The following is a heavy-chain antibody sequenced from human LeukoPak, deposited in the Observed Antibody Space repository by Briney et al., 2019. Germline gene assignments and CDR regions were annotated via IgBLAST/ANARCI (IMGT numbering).Heavy chain of an antibody. CDR3: GRGRSGQDY. D-gene: IGHD6-19*01. CDR2: VYSDNTP. J-gene: IGHJ4*02. Sequence: GGSLRLSCAASGFTVSNNYMSWVRQAPGKGLEWVSVVYSDNTPFYADSVRGRFTISRDNSKNTVYLQMNSLSAEDTAVYYCGRGRSGQDYWGQGTLVTVSS. V-gene: IGHV3-53*01. CDR1: GFTVSNNY.